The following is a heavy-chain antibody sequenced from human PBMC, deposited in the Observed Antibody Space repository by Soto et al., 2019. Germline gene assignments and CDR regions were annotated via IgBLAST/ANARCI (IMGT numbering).Heavy chain of an antibody. D-gene: IGHD6-19*01. CDR3: ARGGVAGRTSVGYYYGMDV. CDR1: GGTFSSYA. V-gene: IGHV1-69*12. Sequence: QVQLVQSGAEVKKPGSSVKVSCKASGGTFSSYAISWVRQAPGQGLEWMGGIIPIFGTANYAQKFQGRVTITADESTSTAYMELSRLRSEDTAVYYCARGGVAGRTSVGYYYGMDVWGQGTTVTVSS. CDR2: IIPIFGTA. J-gene: IGHJ6*02.